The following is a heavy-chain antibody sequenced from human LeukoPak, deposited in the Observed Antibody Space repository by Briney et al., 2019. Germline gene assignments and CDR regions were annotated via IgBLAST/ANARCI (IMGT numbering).Heavy chain of an antibody. Sequence: SETLSLTCTVSGGSVSSGSSYWSWIRQPPGKGLEWIGYIYYRGSTNYNPSLKSRVTISVDTSKNQFSLKLSSVTAADTAVYYCARVSLKYQLFDYWGQGTLVTVSS. CDR3: ARVSLKYQLFDY. V-gene: IGHV4-61*01. CDR2: IYYRGST. J-gene: IGHJ4*02. D-gene: IGHD2-2*01. CDR1: GGSVSSGSSY.